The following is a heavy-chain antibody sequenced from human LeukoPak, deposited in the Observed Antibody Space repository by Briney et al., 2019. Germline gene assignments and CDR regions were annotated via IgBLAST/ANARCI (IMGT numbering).Heavy chain of an antibody. CDR3: ARDTGSLYYNYYMDV. J-gene: IGHJ6*03. CDR1: GGSISSSSYY. CDR2: IYYSGST. Sequence: SETLSLTCTVSGGSISSSSYYWGWIRQPPGKGLEWIGSIYYSGSTYYNPSLKSRVTISVDTSKNQFSLNLSSVTAADTAVYYCARDTGSLYYNYYMDVWGKGTTVTVSS. V-gene: IGHV4-39*07.